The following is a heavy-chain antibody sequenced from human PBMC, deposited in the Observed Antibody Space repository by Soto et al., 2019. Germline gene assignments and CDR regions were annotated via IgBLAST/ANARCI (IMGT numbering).Heavy chain of an antibody. CDR1: GGSISSYY. D-gene: IGHD6-13*01. CDR3: ARDKSGYSSSWYTPYNWFDP. Sequence: QVQLQESGPGLVKPSETLSLTCTVSGGSISSYYWSWIRQPPGKGLEWIGYIYYSGSTNYNPSLKSRVTISVDTSKNQFSLKLSSVTAADTAVYYCARDKSGYSSSWYTPYNWFDPWGQGTLVTVCS. J-gene: IGHJ5*02. V-gene: IGHV4-59*01. CDR2: IYYSGST.